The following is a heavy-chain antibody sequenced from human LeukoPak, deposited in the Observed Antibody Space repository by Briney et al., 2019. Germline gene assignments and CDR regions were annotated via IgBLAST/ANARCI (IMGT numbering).Heavy chain of an antibody. J-gene: IGHJ5*02. CDR3: ARRCDSGGYRFWFDP. D-gene: IGHD3-16*02. V-gene: IGHV5-51*01. CDR1: GYSFTNYW. CDR2: ISPHDSDT. Sequence: GESLKISCKGTGYSFTNYWIGWVRQMPGKGLEWRGMISPHDSDTRYSPSFQGQVTISADKSITTAYPQWSSLKASDTAIYYCARRCDSGGYRFWFDPWGQGTLVTVSS.